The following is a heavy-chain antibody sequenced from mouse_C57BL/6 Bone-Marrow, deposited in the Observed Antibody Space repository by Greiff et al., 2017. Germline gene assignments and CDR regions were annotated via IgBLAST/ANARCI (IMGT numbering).Heavy chain of an antibody. D-gene: IGHD6-2*01. CDR1: GYTFTSYW. V-gene: IGHV1-55*01. J-gene: IGHJ2*01. CDR2: IYPGSGST. CDR3: ARACLFYFDY. Sequence: QVHVKQPGAELVKPGASVKMSCKASGYTFTSYWITWVKQRPGQGLEWIGDIYPGSGSTNYNEKFKSKATLTVDTSSSTAYMQLSILTSEDAAVYYCARACLFYFDYWGQGTTLTVSS.